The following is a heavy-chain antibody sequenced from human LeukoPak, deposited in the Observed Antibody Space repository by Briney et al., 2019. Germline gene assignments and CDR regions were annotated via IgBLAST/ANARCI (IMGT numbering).Heavy chain of an antibody. CDR3: ARGAMVRGVNYYYYMDV. D-gene: IGHD3-10*01. V-gene: IGHV4-34*01. CDR1: GGSFSGYY. CDR2: INHSGST. Sequence: SETLSLTCAVYGGSFSGYYWSWIRQPPGKGLEWIGEINHSGSTNYNPSLKSRVTISVDTSKNQFSLKLSSVTAADTAVYYCARGAMVRGVNYYYYMDVWGKGTTVTISS. J-gene: IGHJ6*03.